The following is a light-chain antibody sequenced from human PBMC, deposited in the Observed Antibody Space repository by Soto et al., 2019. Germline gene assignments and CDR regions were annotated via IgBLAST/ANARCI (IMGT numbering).Light chain of an antibody. CDR2: KAS. Sequence: DIQMTQSPSTLSASVGDRVTITCRASQSISSWLAWYQQKPGKAPKLLIYKASSLERGVPSRLSGSGSGTEVTLTISSLQPDDFAPYYCQQYNSYSGTFGGGTKVEIK. CDR1: QSISSW. J-gene: IGKJ4*01. CDR3: QQYNSYSGT. V-gene: IGKV1-5*03.